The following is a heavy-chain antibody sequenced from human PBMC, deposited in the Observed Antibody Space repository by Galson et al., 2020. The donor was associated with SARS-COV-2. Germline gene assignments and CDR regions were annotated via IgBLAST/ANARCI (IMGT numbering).Heavy chain of an antibody. D-gene: IGHD5-12*01. J-gene: IGHJ6*03. Sequence: ASVTVSCKASGYTFTSYDINWVRQAPGQGLEWMGWMNPNSGNTGYAQKFQGRDTMTRNTSISTAYMELSSLRSEDTAVYYCARGTKVATIFNYYYDMDVGGKGTTVTVSS. V-gene: IGHV1-8*01. CDR2: MNPNSGNT. CDR3: ARGTKVATIFNYYYDMDV. CDR1: GYTFTSYD.